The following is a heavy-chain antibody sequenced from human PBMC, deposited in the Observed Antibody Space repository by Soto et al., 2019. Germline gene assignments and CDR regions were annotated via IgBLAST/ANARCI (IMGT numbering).Heavy chain of an antibody. V-gene: IGHV3-30*18. CDR1: GFTFSSYG. J-gene: IGHJ6*02. Sequence: PGGSLRLSCAASGFTFSSYGMHWVRQAPGKGLEWVAVISYDGSNKYYADSVKGRFTISRDNSKNTLYLQMNSLRAEDTAVYYCAKDTPDCSGGSCYQGTGMDVWGQGTTVTVSS. CDR3: AKDTPDCSGGSCYQGTGMDV. D-gene: IGHD2-15*01. CDR2: ISYDGSNK.